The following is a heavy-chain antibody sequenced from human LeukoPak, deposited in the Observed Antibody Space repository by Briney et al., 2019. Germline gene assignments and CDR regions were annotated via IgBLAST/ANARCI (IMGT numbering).Heavy chain of an antibody. CDR1: GFTVSSNY. Sequence: GGSLRLSCAASGFTVSSNYMSWVRQAPGKGLEWVSVIYTGGSTYYADSVKGRFTISRDNSKNTLYLQMNSLRVDDTAMCYCARDSYGGYWGQGTLVTVSS. CDR2: IYTGGST. J-gene: IGHJ4*02. D-gene: IGHD2-21*01. CDR3: ARDSYGGY. V-gene: IGHV3-53*01.